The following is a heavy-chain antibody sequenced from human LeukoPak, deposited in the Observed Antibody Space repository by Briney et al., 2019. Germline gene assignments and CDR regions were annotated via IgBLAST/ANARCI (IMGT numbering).Heavy chain of an antibody. J-gene: IGHJ4*02. V-gene: IGHV1-2*02. CDR3: VRWRDGYIYDY. CDR1: GYTFTGYY. Sequence: SVTVSCKASGYTFTGYYMHWVRQAPGQGLEWMGWVKGDSGVTYYAQEFQGRVTMTRDTSINTAYMELSRLRSDDTAVYYCVRWRDGYIYDYWGQGTLVTVSS. CDR2: VKGDSGVT. D-gene: IGHD5-24*01.